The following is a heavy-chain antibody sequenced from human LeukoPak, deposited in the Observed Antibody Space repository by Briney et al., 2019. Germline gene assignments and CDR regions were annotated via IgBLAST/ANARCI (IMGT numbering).Heavy chain of an antibody. CDR3: ARDGGYTGGWTYGAGDY. J-gene: IGHJ4*01. Sequence: GGSLRLSCAASGFTFSGYSMNWVRQAPGKGLECVAVISNDGNEKYYADSVKGRFSISRDNSKNTLYLQMSSLRTEDTAVYYCARDGGYTGGWTYGAGDYWGQGTLVTVSS. CDR1: GFTFSGYS. D-gene: IGHD2-8*02. CDR2: ISNDGNEK. V-gene: IGHV3-30*03.